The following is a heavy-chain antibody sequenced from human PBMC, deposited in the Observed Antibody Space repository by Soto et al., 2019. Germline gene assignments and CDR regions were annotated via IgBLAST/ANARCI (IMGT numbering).Heavy chain of an antibody. CDR3: ARDGRYCGGDCYSYYYYSGMDV. J-gene: IGHJ6*02. V-gene: IGHV3-33*01. D-gene: IGHD2-21*01. Sequence: QVQLVESGGGVVQSGRSLRLSCAASGFTFSTYGMHWVRQAPGKGLEWVAVIWHDGSNKYYADSVKGRFTISRDNSKNTLFLQMNLLSAHETAVYYCARDGRYCGGDCYSYYYYSGMDVWGQGTTVSVSS. CDR1: GFTFSTYG. CDR2: IWHDGSNK.